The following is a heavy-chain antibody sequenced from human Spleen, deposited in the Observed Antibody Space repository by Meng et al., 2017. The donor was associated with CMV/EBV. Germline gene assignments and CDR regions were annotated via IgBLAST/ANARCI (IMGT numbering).Heavy chain of an antibody. CDR1: GGSFSGYY. CDR2: INHSGST. CDR3: ARGPAKIQLRQVRDQNYYYYYGMDV. V-gene: IGHV4-34*01. J-gene: IGHJ6*02. Sequence: SETLSLTCAVYGGSFSGYYWSWIRQPPGKGLEWIGEINHSGSTNYNPSLKSRVTISVDTSKNQFSLKLSSVTAADTAAYYCARGPAKIQLRQVRDQNYYYYYGMDVWGQGTTVTVSS. D-gene: IGHD5-18*01.